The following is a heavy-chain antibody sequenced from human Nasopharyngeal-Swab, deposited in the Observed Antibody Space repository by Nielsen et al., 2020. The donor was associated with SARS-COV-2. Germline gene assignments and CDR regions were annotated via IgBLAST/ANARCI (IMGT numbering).Heavy chain of an antibody. J-gene: IGHJ4*02. CDR1: GGSISSGGYY. Sequence: TLSLTCTVSGGSISSGGYYWSWIRQPPGKALEWLALIYWDDDKRYSPSLKSRLTITKDTSKNQVVLTMTNMDPVDTATYYCAHRGSDWQSGYFDYWGQGTLVTVSS. CDR3: AHRGSDWQSGYFDY. CDR2: IYWDDDK. V-gene: IGHV2-5*08. D-gene: IGHD6-19*01.